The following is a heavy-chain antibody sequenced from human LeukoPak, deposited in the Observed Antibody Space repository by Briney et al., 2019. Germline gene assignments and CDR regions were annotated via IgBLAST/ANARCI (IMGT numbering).Heavy chain of an antibody. J-gene: IGHJ4*02. Sequence: SETLSLTCTVSGGSVSSGSYYWNWIRQPPGKGLEWIGHIYSSGSTTYTPSLQSRVTISVDTSKNQFSLKLSSVTAADTAVYYCARHYDSGSYPLDYWGQGTLVTVSS. D-gene: IGHD3-10*01. CDR2: IYSSGST. CDR3: ARHYDSGSYPLDY. V-gene: IGHV4-61*01. CDR1: GGSVSSGSYY.